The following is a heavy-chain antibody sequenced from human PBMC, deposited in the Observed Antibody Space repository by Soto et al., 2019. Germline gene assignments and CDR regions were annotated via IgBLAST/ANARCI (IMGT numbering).Heavy chain of an antibody. Sequence: PGGSLRLSCAASGFTFSSYWMSWVRQAPGKGLEWVANIKQDGSEKYYVDSVKGRFTISRDNAKNSLYLQMNSLRAEDTAVYYCARVQDGVDDYIWGSYRQTPDYWGQGTLVTVSS. CDR3: ARVQDGVDDYIWGSYRQTPDY. CDR1: GFTFSSYW. J-gene: IGHJ4*02. D-gene: IGHD3-16*02. CDR2: IKQDGSEK. V-gene: IGHV3-7*01.